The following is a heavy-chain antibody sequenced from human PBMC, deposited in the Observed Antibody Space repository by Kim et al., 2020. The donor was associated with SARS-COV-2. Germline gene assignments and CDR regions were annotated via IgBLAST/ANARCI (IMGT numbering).Heavy chain of an antibody. CDR3: AREAESWNCGGDCYYTEYFQH. Sequence: GGSLRLSCAASGFTLSSYTMNWVRQAPGKGLEWVSSISSSSSYINYADSVKGRFSISRDNAKNSLYLQMNSLRAEDTAVYYCAREAESWNCGGDCYYTEYFQHWGQGTLVTVSS. V-gene: IGHV3-21*06. CDR1: GFTLSSYT. CDR2: ISSSSSYI. D-gene: IGHD2-21*02. J-gene: IGHJ1*01.